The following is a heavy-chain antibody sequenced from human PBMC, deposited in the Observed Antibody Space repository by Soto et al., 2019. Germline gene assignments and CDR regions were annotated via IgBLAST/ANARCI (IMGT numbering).Heavy chain of an antibody. CDR1: GGSISSGDYY. J-gene: IGHJ3*02. Sequence: QVQLQESGPGLVKPSQTLSLTCTVSGGSISSGDYYWSWIRQPPGKGMEWIGYIYYSGSTYYNPSLKSRVTISVDTSKNQFSLKLSSVTAADTAVYYCASQPGGVAGPNAFDIWGQGTMVTVSS. V-gene: IGHV4-30-4*01. CDR2: IYYSGST. D-gene: IGHD6-19*01. CDR3: ASQPGGVAGPNAFDI.